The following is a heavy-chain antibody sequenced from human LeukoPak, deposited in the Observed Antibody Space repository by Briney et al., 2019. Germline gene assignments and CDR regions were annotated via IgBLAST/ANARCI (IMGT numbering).Heavy chain of an antibody. CDR1: GFTFGDYA. J-gene: IGHJ6*03. CDR2: IRNKAYGGTT. D-gene: IGHD5-24*01. V-gene: IGHV3-49*04. Sequence: GGSLRLSCTTSGFTFGDYAMSWVRQAPGKGLEWVGFIRNKAYGGTTQFAASVKGRFTTSRDDSKSIAYLQMNSLKTEDTAVYYCTRGRDGYSLNYYYYMDVWGKGTTVTVSS. CDR3: TRGRDGYSLNYYYYMDV.